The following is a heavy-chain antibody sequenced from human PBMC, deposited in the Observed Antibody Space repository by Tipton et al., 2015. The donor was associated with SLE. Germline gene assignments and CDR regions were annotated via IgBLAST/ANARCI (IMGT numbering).Heavy chain of an antibody. CDR2: TYYRSKWYN. D-gene: IGHD3-10*01. V-gene: IGHV6-1*01. CDR3: AGGEWAYNLFDP. J-gene: IGHJ5*02. Sequence: GLVKPSQTLSLTCAISGDSVSRNSAAWNWIRQSPSRGLEWLGRTYYRSKWYNDYAVSVKSRITINPDTSKNQFSLKLSSVTAADTAVYYCAGGEWAYNLFDPGGQGTLVTVSS. CDR1: GDSVSRNSAA.